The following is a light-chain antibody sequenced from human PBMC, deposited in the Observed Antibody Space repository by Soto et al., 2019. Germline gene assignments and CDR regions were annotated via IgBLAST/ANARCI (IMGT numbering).Light chain of an antibody. CDR2: GVY. Sequence: EIVMTQSPTILSVSPGERATLSCRASQSVSSNLAWYQQKPGQAPRLLIYGVYTRAPGIPARFSGSGSGTEFTLTISSLQSEDFAVYFCQQYNNWPPWTFGHGTKVEIK. CDR1: QSVSSN. J-gene: IGKJ1*01. CDR3: QQYNNWPPWT. V-gene: IGKV3D-15*01.